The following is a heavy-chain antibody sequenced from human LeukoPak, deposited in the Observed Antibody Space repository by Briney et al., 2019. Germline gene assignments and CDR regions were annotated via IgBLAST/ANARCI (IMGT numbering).Heavy chain of an antibody. V-gene: IGHV4-39*07. CDR2: TYYSGST. J-gene: IGHJ4*02. Sequence: PSETLSLTCTVSGGSIRSSSYYWGWIRQPPGKGLEWIGSTYYSGSTYYNPSLKSRVTISVDTSKNQFSLKLSSVTAADTAVYYCARARDDYGDGAERYFDYWGQGTLVTVSS. CDR3: ARARDDYGDGAERYFDY. D-gene: IGHD4-17*01. CDR1: GGSIRSSSYY.